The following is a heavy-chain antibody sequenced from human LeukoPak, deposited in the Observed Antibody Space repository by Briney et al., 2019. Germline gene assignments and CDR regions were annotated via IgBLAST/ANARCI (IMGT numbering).Heavy chain of an antibody. CDR1: GASFSSGDQY. Sequence: SQTLSLTCTVSGASFSSGDQYWNRIRQSPGKGLEWIGSSHPSGRLYNDPSLESRVTISIHTSKNQFSLNLNSVTAADTAVYFCSRGLDSRKLGYWGQGTLVTVSS. CDR2: SHPSGRL. J-gene: IGHJ4*02. CDR3: SRGLDSRKLGY. V-gene: IGHV4-31*03. D-gene: IGHD3-22*01.